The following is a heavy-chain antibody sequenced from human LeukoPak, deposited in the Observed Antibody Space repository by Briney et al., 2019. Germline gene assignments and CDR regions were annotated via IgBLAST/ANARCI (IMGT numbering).Heavy chain of an antibody. J-gene: IGHJ4*02. V-gene: IGHV3-30*18. D-gene: IGHD2-21*02. CDR3: AKGGLHIVVVTALDY. CDR1: GFTFSSYG. CDR2: ISYDGSNK. Sequence: GRSLRLSCAASGFTFSSYGMHWVRQAPGKGLEWVAVISYDGSNKYCADSVKGRFTISRDNSKNTLYLQMNSLRAEDTAVYYCAKGGLHIVVVTALDYWGQGTLVTVSS.